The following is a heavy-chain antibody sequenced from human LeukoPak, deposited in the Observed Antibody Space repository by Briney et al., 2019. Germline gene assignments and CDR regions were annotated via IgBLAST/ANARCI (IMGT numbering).Heavy chain of an antibody. J-gene: IGHJ6*03. D-gene: IGHD6-19*01. CDR1: GGSISSYY. CDR3: ARGPGYSSGWYKWYYYYMDV. V-gene: IGHV4-59*01. CDR2: IYYSGST. Sequence: PSETLSLTCTVSGGSISSYYWSWIRQPPGKGLEWIGYIYYSGSTNYNPSLKSRVTISVDTSKNQFSLKLSSVSAADTAVYYCARGPGYSSGWYKWYYYYMDVWGKGTTVTISS.